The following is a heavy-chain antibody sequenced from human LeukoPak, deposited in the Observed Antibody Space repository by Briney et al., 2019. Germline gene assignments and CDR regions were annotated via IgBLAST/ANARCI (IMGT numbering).Heavy chain of an antibody. V-gene: IGHV1-24*01. Sequence: ASVNVSCKVSGYTLTELSMHWVRQAPGKGLEWMGGFDPEDGETIYAQKFQGRVTMTEDTSTDTAYMELSSLRSEDTAVYYCATGPITIFGVVHDYWGQGTLVTVSS. CDR1: GYTLTELS. J-gene: IGHJ4*02. D-gene: IGHD3-3*01. CDR3: ATGPITIFGVVHDY. CDR2: FDPEDGET.